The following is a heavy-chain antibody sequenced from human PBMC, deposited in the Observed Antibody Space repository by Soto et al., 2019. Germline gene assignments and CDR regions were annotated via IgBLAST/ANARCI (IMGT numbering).Heavy chain of an antibody. J-gene: IGHJ3*02. Sequence: EVQLVESGGGLVQPGGSLRLSCAASGFTVSSNYMSWVRQAPGKGLEWVSVIFTGGSTYYADSVKGRCTNSRHSPNKTVYLQMNSRSAEDTAVYYCARDRYSSGWLDAFDIWGQGTMVTVSS. CDR1: GFTVSSNY. CDR2: IFTGGST. D-gene: IGHD6-19*01. CDR3: ARDRYSSGWLDAFDI. V-gene: IGHV3-53*04.